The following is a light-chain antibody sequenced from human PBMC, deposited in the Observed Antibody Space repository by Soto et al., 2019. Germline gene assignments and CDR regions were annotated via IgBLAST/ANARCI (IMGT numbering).Light chain of an antibody. CDR2: EGS. CDR1: SSDVGSYNL. J-gene: IGLJ3*02. V-gene: IGLV2-23*01. Sequence: QSALTQPASVSGSPGQSITISCTGTSSDVGSYNLVSWYQQHPGKAPKLMIYEGSKRPSGVSNRFSGSKSGNTASLTISGLQAEDEADYYCCSYAGSSAGQRVFGGGTKLTVL. CDR3: CSYAGSSAGQRV.